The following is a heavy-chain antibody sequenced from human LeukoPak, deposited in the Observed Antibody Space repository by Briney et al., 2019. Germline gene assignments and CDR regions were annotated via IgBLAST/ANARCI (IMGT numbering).Heavy chain of an antibody. D-gene: IGHD2-2*01. V-gene: IGHV1-69*13. CDR2: IIPIFGTA. CDR3: AREGCGSTSCFHYYGMDV. CDR1: GGTFSSYA. Sequence: ASVKVSCKASGGTFSSYAISWVRQAPGQGLEWMGGIIPIFGTANYAQKFQGRVTITADESTSTAYMELSSLRAEDTAVYYCAREGCGSTSCFHYYGMDVWGKGTTVTVSS. J-gene: IGHJ6*04.